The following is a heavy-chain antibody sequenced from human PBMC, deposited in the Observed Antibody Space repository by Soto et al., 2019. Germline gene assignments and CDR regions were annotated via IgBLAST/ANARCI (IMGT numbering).Heavy chain of an antibody. CDR3: ARSIREVVPAAYYYYGMDV. CDR1: GYTFTSYG. D-gene: IGHD2-2*01. J-gene: IGHJ6*02. V-gene: IGHV1-18*01. Sequence: QVQLVQSGAEVKKPGASVKVSCKASGYTFTSYGISWVRQAPGQGLEWMGWISAYNGNTNYAQKRQGRVTMTTDTSTSTAYMELRSLRSDDTAVYYCARSIREVVPAAYYYYGMDVWGQGTTVTVSS. CDR2: ISAYNGNT.